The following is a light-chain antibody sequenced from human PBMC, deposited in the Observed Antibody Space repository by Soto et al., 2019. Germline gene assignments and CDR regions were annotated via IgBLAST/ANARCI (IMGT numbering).Light chain of an antibody. CDR1: SSDIGAYNY. V-gene: IGLV2-14*01. CDR3: TSYTTSSTLSYV. CDR2: EVS. Sequence: SVLTQPASVSGSPGQSLTISCTGTSSDIGAYNYVSWYQQHPGRAPKLMVYEVSDRPSGVSNRFSGSKSGNSASLTISGLQAEDEADYYCTSYTTSSTLSYVFGTGTKVTV. J-gene: IGLJ1*01.